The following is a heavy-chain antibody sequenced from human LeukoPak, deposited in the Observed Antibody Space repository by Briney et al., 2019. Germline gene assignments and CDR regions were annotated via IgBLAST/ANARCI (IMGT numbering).Heavy chain of an antibody. D-gene: IGHD3-10*01. J-gene: IGHJ6*01. CDR3: AADSRITTAENSSYYRMDV. CDR2: IVVGSGNT. CDR1: GFTFTSSA. V-gene: IGHV1-58*01. Sequence: GASVKVSCKASGFTFTSSAVQWVRQARGQRVEWIGWIVVGSGNTSYAQKFQERVTITRDMSTSTAYMELSSLRSEDTAVYYCAADSRITTAENSSYYRMDVWGKGPRSPSPQ.